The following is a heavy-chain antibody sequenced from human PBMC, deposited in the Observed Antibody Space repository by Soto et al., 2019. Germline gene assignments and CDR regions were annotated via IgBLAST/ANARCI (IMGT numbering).Heavy chain of an antibody. CDR3: ARERYYYDSSGYQREAFDI. J-gene: IGHJ3*02. D-gene: IGHD3-22*01. CDR2: IYPGDSDT. V-gene: IGHV5-51*01. CDR1: GYSFTSYW. Sequence: ESLKISCKGSGYSFTSYWIGWVRQMPGKGLEWMGIIYPGDSDTRYSPSFQGQVTISADKSISTAYLQWSSLKASDTAMYYCARERYYYDSSGYQREAFDIWGQGTMVTVSS.